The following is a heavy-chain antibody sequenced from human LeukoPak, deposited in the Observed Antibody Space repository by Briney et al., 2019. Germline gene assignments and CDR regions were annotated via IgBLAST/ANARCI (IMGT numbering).Heavy chain of an antibody. CDR3: ARVTPVYCSGGSCYGKDFDY. Sequence: GGSLRLSCAASGFTFSSYSMNWVRQAPGKWLEWVSSISSSSSYIYYADSVKGRFTISRDNAKNSLYLQMNSLRAEDTAVYYCARVTPVYCSGGSCYGKDFDYWGQGTLVTVSS. D-gene: IGHD2-15*01. V-gene: IGHV3-21*01. J-gene: IGHJ4*02. CDR1: GFTFSSYS. CDR2: ISSSSSYI.